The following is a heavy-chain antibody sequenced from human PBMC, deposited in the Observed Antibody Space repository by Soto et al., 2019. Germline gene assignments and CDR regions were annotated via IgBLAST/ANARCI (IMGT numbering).Heavy chain of an antibody. CDR1: GYTFTAYY. CDR2: INPNSGVA. D-gene: IGHD5-12*01. Sequence: VELVQSGAEVEKPGAAVRISCKTSGYTFTAYYIHWVRQAPGQGLEWMGWINPNSGVANYAQKFQGRVTMTRDTSISTVYMELTKMRSEDTTIYYCARQDSGSEYPQYFYYGMDVWGQGTTAAASS. CDR3: ARQDSGSEYPQYFYYGMDV. V-gene: IGHV1-2*02. J-gene: IGHJ6*02.